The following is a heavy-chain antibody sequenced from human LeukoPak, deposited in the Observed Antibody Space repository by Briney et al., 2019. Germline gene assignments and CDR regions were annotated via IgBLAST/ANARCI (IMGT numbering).Heavy chain of an antibody. D-gene: IGHD3-16*01. V-gene: IGHV1-3*01. CDR3: ARDPRPQGGDTPYFDY. Sequence: GASVKVSCKASGYIFTSYAIHWVRQAPGQRLEWMGWINAGNGNTKYSQKFQDRVTITRDTSASTAYMELNSLRSEDTAVYYCARDPRPQGGDTPYFDYWGQGTLVTVSS. CDR1: GYIFTSYA. J-gene: IGHJ4*02. CDR2: INAGNGNT.